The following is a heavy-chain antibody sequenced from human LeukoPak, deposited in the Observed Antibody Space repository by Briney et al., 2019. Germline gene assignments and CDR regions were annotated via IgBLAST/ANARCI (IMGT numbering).Heavy chain of an antibody. CDR1: GFTFSSYG. V-gene: IGHV3-33*06. J-gene: IGHJ5*02. CDR3: AKDLTVEMATMGFDP. CDR2: IWYGGSNK. Sequence: GRSLRLSCAASGFTFSSYGMHWVRQAPGKGLERVAGIWYGGSNKYYADSVKGRFTISRDNSKNTLYLQMNSLRAEDTAVYYCAKDLTVEMATMGFDPWGQGTLVTVSS. D-gene: IGHD5-24*01.